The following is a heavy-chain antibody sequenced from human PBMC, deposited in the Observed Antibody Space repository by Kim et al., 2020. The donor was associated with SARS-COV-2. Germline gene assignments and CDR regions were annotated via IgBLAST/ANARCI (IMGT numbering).Heavy chain of an antibody. Sequence: SETLSLTCTVSGGSISSSSYYWGWIRQPPGKGLEWIGSIYYSGSTYYNPSLKSRVTISVDTFKNQFSLKLSSVTAADTAVYYCARHRQRYIGPFDYWGQGTLVTVSS. D-gene: IGHD1-1*01. J-gene: IGHJ4*02. CDR3: ARHRQRYIGPFDY. CDR2: IYYSGST. CDR1: GGSISSSSYY. V-gene: IGHV4-39*01.